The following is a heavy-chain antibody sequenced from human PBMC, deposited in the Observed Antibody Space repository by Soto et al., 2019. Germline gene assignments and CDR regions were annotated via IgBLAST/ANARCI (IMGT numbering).Heavy chain of an antibody. D-gene: IGHD5-12*01. V-gene: IGHV4-30-4*01. CDR3: ACSIVATIRVYFDY. J-gene: IGHJ4*02. Sequence: QVQLQDSGPGLVKPSQTLSLTCSVSGCSISSGDYYWSWIRQPPGKALEWLGYIDYSGSTYYNPSLKSRVTIPVDTSKNQFSLKLSSVTAADTAVYYCACSIVATIRVYFDYWGQGTLVTVSS. CDR2: IDYSGST. CDR1: GCSISSGDYY.